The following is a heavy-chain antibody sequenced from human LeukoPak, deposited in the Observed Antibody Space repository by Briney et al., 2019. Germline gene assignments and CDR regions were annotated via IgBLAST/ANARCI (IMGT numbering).Heavy chain of an antibody. CDR1: GFPFSDYS. Sequence: GGSLRLSSAASGFPFSDYSMNWARPAPGKGLVWVASISSSSPYIYYTDSVKGRFTISRDNAKTSLYLQMNSLRAEDTAVYYCARLYSRVGPFDYWGQGTLVTVSS. V-gene: IGHV3-21*01. CDR2: ISSSSPYI. D-gene: IGHD5-18*01. J-gene: IGHJ4*02. CDR3: ARLYSRVGPFDY.